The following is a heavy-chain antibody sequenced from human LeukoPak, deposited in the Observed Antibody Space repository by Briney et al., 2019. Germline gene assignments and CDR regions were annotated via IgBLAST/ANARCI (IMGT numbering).Heavy chain of an antibody. Sequence: ASVKVSCNASGGTFNSYAISWVRQAPGQGLEWMGGIVPIFGTANYAQKFQGRVTITADKSTSTAYMELSSLRSEDTAVYYCARWYSSVAAAFDIWGQGTMVTVSS. J-gene: IGHJ3*02. D-gene: IGHD6-19*01. CDR1: GGTFNSYA. CDR2: IVPIFGTA. CDR3: ARWYSSVAAAFDI. V-gene: IGHV1-69*06.